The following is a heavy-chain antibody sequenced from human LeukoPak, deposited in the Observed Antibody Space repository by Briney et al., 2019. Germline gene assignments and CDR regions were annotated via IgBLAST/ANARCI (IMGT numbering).Heavy chain of an antibody. CDR2: IYTSSSV. CDR1: GFTFSTYS. J-gene: IGHJ6*03. Sequence: GGSLRLSCAASGFTFSTYSMHWVRQAPGKGLERVSYIYTSSSVYYADSVKGRFSISRDNAKNSLYLQMNSLRAEDTAVYYCARAAVGPTTYYYYYMGVWGNGTTVTVSS. CDR3: ARAAVGPTTYYYYYMGV. V-gene: IGHV3-48*04. D-gene: IGHD1-26*01.